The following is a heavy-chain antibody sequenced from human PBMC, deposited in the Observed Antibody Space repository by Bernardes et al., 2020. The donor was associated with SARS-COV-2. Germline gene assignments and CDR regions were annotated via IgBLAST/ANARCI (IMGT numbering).Heavy chain of an antibody. Sequence: SETLSLTCTVSGGSISSSSYYWAWIRQPPGKGLECIGSISYSGTTYYNVSLKSRVTISVDTSKDQFSLKLSSVTAADTAVYYCARRGGSGRAFDIWGPGTMVTVSS. V-gene: IGHV4-39*01. CDR1: GGSISSSSYY. D-gene: IGHD6-25*01. CDR3: ARRGGSGRAFDI. CDR2: ISYSGTT. J-gene: IGHJ3*02.